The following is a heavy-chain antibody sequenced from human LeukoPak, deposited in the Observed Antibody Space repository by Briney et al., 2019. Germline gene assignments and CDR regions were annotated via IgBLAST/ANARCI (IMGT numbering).Heavy chain of an antibody. CDR2: INPNSGGT. Sequence: ASVKVSCKASGYTFTGYYMHWVRQAPGQGLEWMGWINPNSGGTNYAQKFQGRVTMTRDTSISTAYMELSRLRSDDTAVYYCARVGRTGYSSSWYFSGMDVWGQGTTVTVSS. J-gene: IGHJ6*02. D-gene: IGHD6-13*01. V-gene: IGHV1-2*02. CDR1: GYTFTGYY. CDR3: ARVGRTGYSSSWYFSGMDV.